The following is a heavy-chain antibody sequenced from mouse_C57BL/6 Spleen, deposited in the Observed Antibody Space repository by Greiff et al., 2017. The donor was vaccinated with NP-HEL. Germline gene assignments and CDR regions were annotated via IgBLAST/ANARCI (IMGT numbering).Heavy chain of an antibody. Sequence: QVQLKQSGAELVKPGASVKLSCKASGYTFTSYWMQWVKQRPGQGLEWIGEIDPSDSYTNYNQKFKGKATLTVDTSSSPAYMQLSSLTSEDSAVYYCARSQAPFDYWGQGTTLTVSS. D-gene: IGHD3-2*02. J-gene: IGHJ2*01. CDR1: GYTFTSYW. V-gene: IGHV1-50*01. CDR2: IDPSDSYT. CDR3: ARSQAPFDY.